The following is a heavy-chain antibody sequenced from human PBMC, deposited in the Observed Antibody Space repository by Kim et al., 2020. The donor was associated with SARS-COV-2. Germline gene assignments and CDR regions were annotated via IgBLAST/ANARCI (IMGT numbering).Heavy chain of an antibody. CDR1: GFTFSSYA. D-gene: IGHD3-22*01. J-gene: IGHJ4*02. CDR3: AKASGNWYYDSGPSYFDY. Sequence: GGSLRLSCAASGFTFSSYAMSWVRQAPGKGLEWVSAISGSGGSTYYADSVKGRFTISRDNSKNTLYLQMNSLRAEDTAVYYCAKASGNWYYDSGPSYFDYWGQGTLVTVSS. V-gene: IGHV3-23*01. CDR2: ISGSGGST.